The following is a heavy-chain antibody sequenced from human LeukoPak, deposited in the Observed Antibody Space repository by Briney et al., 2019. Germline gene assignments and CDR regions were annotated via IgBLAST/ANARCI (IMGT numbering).Heavy chain of an antibody. V-gene: IGHV3-30*03. Sequence: GTSLRLSCEASGFTFSSYGMHWVRQAPGQGLEWVAVISYDGSNKYYADYVKGRFTISRDNSKNTLYLQMNSLRAEDTAVYYCAGQQLATFDYWGQGTLVTVSS. D-gene: IGHD6-13*01. CDR2: ISYDGSNK. J-gene: IGHJ4*02. CDR3: AGQQLATFDY. CDR1: GFTFSSYG.